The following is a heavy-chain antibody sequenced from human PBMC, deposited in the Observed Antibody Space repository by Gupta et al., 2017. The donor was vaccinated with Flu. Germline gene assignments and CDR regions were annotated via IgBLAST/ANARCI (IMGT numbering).Heavy chain of an antibody. Sequence: QLVESGGGLVKPGGSLRLYCAASGFNFGVDDITWVRQPPGKGLEWVSAHSSSSSYIYYADSVKGRFTISRDNARNSLYLQMNGLRAEDTAVYYCARHCSDRDGFDIWGKGTRVSVSS. CDR1: GFNFGVDD. V-gene: IGHV3-21*02. CDR2: HSSSSSYI. CDR3: ARHCSDRDGFDI. J-gene: IGHJ3*02. D-gene: IGHD2-21*02.